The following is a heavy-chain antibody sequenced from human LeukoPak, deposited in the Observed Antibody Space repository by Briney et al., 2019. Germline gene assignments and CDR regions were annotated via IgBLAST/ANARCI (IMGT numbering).Heavy chain of an antibody. CDR2: IYPGDSDT. Sequence: GESLKIPCKASGYSFSLYWISWVRQMPGKGLEEMGIIYPGDSDTRYSPSFQGQVTISADKSISTAYLQWGSLKASDTAMYYCARRSPRGDIPYYFDSWGQGTLVTVSS. CDR1: GYSFSLYW. J-gene: IGHJ4*02. D-gene: IGHD3-10*01. V-gene: IGHV5-51*01. CDR3: ARRSPRGDIPYYFDS.